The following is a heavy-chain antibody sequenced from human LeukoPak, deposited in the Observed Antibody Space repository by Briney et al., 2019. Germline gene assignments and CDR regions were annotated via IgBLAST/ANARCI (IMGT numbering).Heavy chain of an antibody. CDR3: ARGGPYYGDFRNWFDA. V-gene: IGHV1-3*03. Sequence: ASVNASCKASGYTFTSYAMHWVRQAPGQRLEWMGWINAGNGNTKYSQEFQGRVTITRDTSASTAYMELSSLRSEDMAVYYCARGGPYYGDFRNWFDAWGQGTLVTVSS. CDR2: INAGNGNT. D-gene: IGHD4-17*01. J-gene: IGHJ5*02. CDR1: GYTFTSYA.